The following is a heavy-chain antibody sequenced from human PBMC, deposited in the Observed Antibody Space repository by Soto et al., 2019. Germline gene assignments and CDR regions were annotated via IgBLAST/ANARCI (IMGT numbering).Heavy chain of an antibody. V-gene: IGHV3-23*01. CDR1: GFSFSTYA. CDR2: ISGSGGTT. CDR3: AKDQAAAGTISRHFQH. D-gene: IGHD6-13*01. J-gene: IGHJ1*01. Sequence: EVQLLESGGGLVQPEGSLRLSCAASGFSFSTYAMSWVRQAPGKGLEWVSGISGSGGTTYYADSVKGRFTISRDNSKNTLYLQVNSLRVEDTAVYYCAKDQAAAGTISRHFQHWGQGTLVTVSS.